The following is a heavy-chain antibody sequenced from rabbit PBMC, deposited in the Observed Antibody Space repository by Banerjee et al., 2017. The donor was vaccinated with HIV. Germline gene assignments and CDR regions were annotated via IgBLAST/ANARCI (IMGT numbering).Heavy chain of an antibody. CDR2: INAITGKA. D-gene: IGHD8-1*01. J-gene: IGHJ4*01. CDR3: ARDASSYYTFEL. CDR1: GFSFSSNDY. Sequence: QSLEESGGDLVKPGASLTLPCTASGFSFSSNDYMCWVRQAPGKGLEWIACINAITGKAVYASWAKGRFTISKTSSTTVTLQMTSLTAADTATYFCARDASSYYTFELWGPGTLVTVS. V-gene: IGHV1S40*01.